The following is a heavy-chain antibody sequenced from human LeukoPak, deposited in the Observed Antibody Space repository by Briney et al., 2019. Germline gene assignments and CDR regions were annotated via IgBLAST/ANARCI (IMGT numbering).Heavy chain of an antibody. CDR2: VSAHNGVR. V-gene: IGHV1-18*01. CDR1: GHIDLDYG. Sequence: EASVKVSCKPSGHIDLDYGINGVRQAPGQGHECMGWVSAHNGVRNYAETFQDGVTLTTDTPTATAFMELRGLKSDDTAVYYCAILRRGHNYHFDFWGQGTLVTVSS. J-gene: IGHJ4*02. CDR3: AILRRGHNYHFDF. D-gene: IGHD5-24*01.